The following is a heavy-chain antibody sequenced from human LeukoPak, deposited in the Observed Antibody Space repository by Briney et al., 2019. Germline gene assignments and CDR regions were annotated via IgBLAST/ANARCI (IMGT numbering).Heavy chain of an antibody. CDR3: ARDYKYAFDN. CDR1: GFRFSDYS. D-gene: IGHD5-24*01. CDR2: SGISSGIR. V-gene: IGHV3-48*01. J-gene: IGHJ4*02. Sequence: GGSLRLSCAASGFRFSDYSMNWVRQSPGKALEWISYSGISSGIRNYADSVKRRFTISGDKAKISLYLQMNSLRVEDTAVYYCARDYKYAFDNWGQGTLVTVSS.